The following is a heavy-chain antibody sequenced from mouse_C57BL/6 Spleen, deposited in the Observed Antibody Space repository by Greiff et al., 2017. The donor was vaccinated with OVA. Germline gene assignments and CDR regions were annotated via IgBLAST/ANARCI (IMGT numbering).Heavy chain of an antibody. CDR1: GYTFTSYW. Sequence: VQLQQPGPELVRPGSSVTLSCKASGYTFTSYWMDWVKQRPGQGLEWIGNIYPSDSETHYNQKFTDKATLTVDKSSSTAYMQLSSLTSEDSAVYYGARHEDWYFDVWGTGTTVTVSS. V-gene: IGHV1-61*01. CDR2: IYPSDSET. J-gene: IGHJ1*03. CDR3: ARHEDWYFDV.